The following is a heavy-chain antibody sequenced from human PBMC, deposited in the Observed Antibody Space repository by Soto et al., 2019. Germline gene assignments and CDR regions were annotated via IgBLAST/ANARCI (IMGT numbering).Heavy chain of an antibody. CDR1: GFTFSSYA. Sequence: GGSLRLSCAASGFTFSSYAMSWVRQAPGKGLEWVSAISGSGGSTYYADSVKGRFTISRDNSKNTLYLQMNSLRAEDTAVYYCASRPPGVKIAVPYFDYWGQGTLVTVSS. V-gene: IGHV3-23*01. D-gene: IGHD2-21*01. CDR2: ISGSGGST. J-gene: IGHJ4*02. CDR3: ASRPPGVKIAVPYFDY.